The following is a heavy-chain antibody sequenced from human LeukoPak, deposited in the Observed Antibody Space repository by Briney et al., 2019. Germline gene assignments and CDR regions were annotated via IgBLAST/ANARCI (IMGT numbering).Heavy chain of an antibody. Sequence: GASVKVSCKASGYNFINYGINWVRQAPGQGLEWMGWISPYNDNTNHAQNLQGRVTMTTDASTNTPYMELRSLRSDDTAVYYCARHAGSSSYYYYMDVWGQGTTVTVSS. V-gene: IGHV1-18*01. CDR2: ISPYNDNT. D-gene: IGHD3-10*01. J-gene: IGHJ6*03. CDR3: ARHAGSSSYYYYMDV. CDR1: GYNFINYG.